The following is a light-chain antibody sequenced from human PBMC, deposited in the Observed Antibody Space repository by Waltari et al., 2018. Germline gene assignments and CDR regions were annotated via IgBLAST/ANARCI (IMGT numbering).Light chain of an antibody. CDR3: QQDDNPQFT. CDR2: DAS. J-gene: IGKJ3*01. Sequence: DIQMTQSPSSLSASVGDRVTITCQASQDISKYLNWYQQKPGKAPKLLIYDASTLEVGVPSRFSGSGSGTDFTFSISSLQPEDFATYFCQQDDNPQFTFGPGTKVDIK. V-gene: IGKV1-33*01. CDR1: QDISKY.